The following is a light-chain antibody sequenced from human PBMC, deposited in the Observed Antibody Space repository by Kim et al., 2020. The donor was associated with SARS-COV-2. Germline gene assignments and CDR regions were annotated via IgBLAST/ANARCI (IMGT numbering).Light chain of an antibody. CDR3: QTWGTGPFV. V-gene: IGLV4-69*01. Sequence: SVKLTCTRSSGHSSYAIAWHQQQPEKGPRYLMKLNSDGSHSKGDGIPDRFSGSSSGAERYLTISSLQSEDEADYYCQTWGTGPFVFGTGTKVTVL. J-gene: IGLJ1*01. CDR1: SGHSSYA. CDR2: LNSDGSH.